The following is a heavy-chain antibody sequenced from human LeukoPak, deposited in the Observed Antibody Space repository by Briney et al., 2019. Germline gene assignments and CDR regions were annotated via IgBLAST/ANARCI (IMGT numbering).Heavy chain of an antibody. Sequence: GGSLRLSCAASGFSLSNFGMSWVRQAPGKSLEWVSGLSGSGGSTYYPDSVKGRFTISRDNSKNTLYLQMNSLRAEDTAVYYCAKDLRICAGDCRDAFDIWGQGTTVIVSP. CDR3: AKDLRICAGDCRDAFDI. J-gene: IGHJ3*02. CDR2: LSGSGGST. D-gene: IGHD2-21*02. CDR1: GFSLSNFG. V-gene: IGHV3-23*01.